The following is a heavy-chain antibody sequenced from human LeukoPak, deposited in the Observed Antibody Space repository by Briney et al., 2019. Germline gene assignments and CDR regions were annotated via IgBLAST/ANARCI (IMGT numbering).Heavy chain of an antibody. Sequence: GGSLRLSCAASGFTFSSYAMSWVRQAPGKGLEWVSGMSGSGGSTYYADSVKGRFTISRDNSKNTLYLQMTSLRAEDTAVYYCAKNGPKDPFVRYFDYWGQGTLITVSS. J-gene: IGHJ4*02. V-gene: IGHV3-23*01. CDR2: MSGSGGST. CDR3: AKNGPKDPFVRYFDY. D-gene: IGHD2-8*01. CDR1: GFTFSSYA.